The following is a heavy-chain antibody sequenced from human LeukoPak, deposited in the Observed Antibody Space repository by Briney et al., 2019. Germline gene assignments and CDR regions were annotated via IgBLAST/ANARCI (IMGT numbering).Heavy chain of an antibody. CDR1: GGSISSGGYY. J-gene: IGHJ4*02. CDR2: IYYSGST. D-gene: IGHD6-19*01. CDR3: ASTPSSSGCFDY. Sequence: SETLSLTCTVSGGSISSGGYYWSWIRQHPAKGLEWIGYIYYSGSTYYNPSLKSRVTISVDTSKNQFSLKLSSVTAADTAVYYCASTPSSSGCFDYWGQGTLVTVSS. V-gene: IGHV4-31*03.